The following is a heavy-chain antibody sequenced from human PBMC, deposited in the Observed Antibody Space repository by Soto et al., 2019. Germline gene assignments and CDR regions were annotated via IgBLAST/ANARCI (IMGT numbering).Heavy chain of an antibody. J-gene: IGHJ4*02. Sequence: EVQLLESGGGLVQPGGSLRLSCAASGFTFSSYAMSWVRQAPGKGLEWVSALTNSGGNTFYADSVKGRFTISRDNSKNSLYLQMNSLRAEDTAVYFCATNAEATIRLGYDYWGQGTLVTVSS. D-gene: IGHD5-12*01. CDR2: LTNSGGNT. V-gene: IGHV3-23*01. CDR3: ATNAEATIRLGYDY. CDR1: GFTFSSYA.